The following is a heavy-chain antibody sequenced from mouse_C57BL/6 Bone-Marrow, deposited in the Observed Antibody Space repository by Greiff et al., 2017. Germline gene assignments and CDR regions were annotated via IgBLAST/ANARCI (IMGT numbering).Heavy chain of an antibody. D-gene: IGHD1-1*01. Sequence: VQLQQSGAELVRPGSSVKLSCKASGYTFTSYWMHWVKQRPIQGLEWIGNIDPSDSETHYNQKFKDKATLTVDKSSSTAYMQLSSLTSEDSAVYYGARGGGSSVGYFDVWDTGTAVAVSS. CDR2: IDPSDSET. J-gene: IGHJ1*03. CDR1: GYTFTSYW. CDR3: ARGGGSSVGYFDV. V-gene: IGHV1-52*01.